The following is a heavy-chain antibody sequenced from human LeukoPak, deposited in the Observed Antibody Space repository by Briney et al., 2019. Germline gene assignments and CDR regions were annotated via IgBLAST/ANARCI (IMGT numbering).Heavy chain of an antibody. V-gene: IGHV1-2*02. J-gene: IGHJ4*02. D-gene: IGHD2-2*01. CDR3: ARSSPFYCSSTSCSRIKYFDY. CDR2: INPNSGGI. Sequence: GASVKVSCKASGYTFTGYYMHWVRQAPGQGLEWMGWINPNSGGINYAQKFQGRVTMTRDTSISTAYMELSRLRSDDTAVYYCARSSPFYCSSTSCSRIKYFDYWGQGTLVTVSS. CDR1: GYTFTGYY.